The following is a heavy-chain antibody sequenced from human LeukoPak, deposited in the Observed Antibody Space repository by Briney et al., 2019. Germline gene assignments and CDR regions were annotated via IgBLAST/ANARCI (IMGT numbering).Heavy chain of an antibody. CDR1: GGSISSYY. Sequence: PSETLSLTCTVSGGSISSYYWSWIRQPPGKGLEWIGYIYYSGSTNYNPSLKSRVTISVDTSKNQFSLKLSSVTAADTAIYYCARRGDSDFRIHWGQGTLVTVSS. D-gene: IGHD2-21*02. J-gene: IGHJ4*02. CDR3: ARRGDSDFRIH. CDR2: IYYSGST. V-gene: IGHV4-59*01.